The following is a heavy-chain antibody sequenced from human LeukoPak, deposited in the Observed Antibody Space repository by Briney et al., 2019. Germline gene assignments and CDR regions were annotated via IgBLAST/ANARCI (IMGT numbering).Heavy chain of an antibody. CDR3: AKDSRWLAPGTFEI. Sequence: GGPLRLSCAASGFTFSTYAMNWVRQAPGKGLNWVSGISGSGDSTFYADSVKGRFTISRDNSKKPLYLQMNSLRADDTAVYYLAKDSRWLAPGTFEIWGQETIVTVS. D-gene: IGHD6-19*01. CDR2: ISGSGDST. J-gene: IGHJ3*02. CDR1: GFTFSTYA. V-gene: IGHV3-23*01.